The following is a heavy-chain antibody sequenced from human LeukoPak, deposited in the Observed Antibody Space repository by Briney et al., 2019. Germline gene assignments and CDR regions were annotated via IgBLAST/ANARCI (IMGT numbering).Heavy chain of an antibody. J-gene: IGHJ4*02. CDR1: GFTFSSYA. CDR3: AREVLSSSGFDY. V-gene: IGHV3-30*04. Sequence: GALRLSCAASGFTFSSYAMHWVRQAPGKGLEWVAVISYDGSNKYYADSVKGRFTISRDNSKNTLYLQMNSLRAEDTAVYYCAREVLSSSGFDYWGQGTLVTVSS. CDR2: ISYDGSNK. D-gene: IGHD6-13*01.